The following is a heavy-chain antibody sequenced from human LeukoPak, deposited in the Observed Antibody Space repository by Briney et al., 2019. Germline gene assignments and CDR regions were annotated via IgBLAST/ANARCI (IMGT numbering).Heavy chain of an antibody. V-gene: IGHV3-15*01. J-gene: IGHJ4*02. D-gene: IGHD5-12*01. CDR1: GFTFSNAW. CDR2: IKSKTDGGTT. Sequence: GGSLRLSCAASGFTFSNAWMSWVRQAPGKGLEWVGRIKSKTDGGTTDYAAPVEGRFTISRDDSKNTLYLQMNSLKTEDTAVYYCTTDGAYSGYDPAGYFDYWGQGTLVTVSS. CDR3: TTDGAYSGYDPAGYFDY.